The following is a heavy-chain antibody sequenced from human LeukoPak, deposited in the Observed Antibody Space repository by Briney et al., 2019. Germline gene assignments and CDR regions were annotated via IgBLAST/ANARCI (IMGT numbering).Heavy chain of an antibody. Sequence: SETLSLTCTVSGGSISSYYWSWIRQPPGKGLEWIGYIYYSGSTNYNPSLKSRATISVDTSKNQFSLKLSSVTAADTAVYYCARAGEGRVPFDYWGQGTLVTVSS. J-gene: IGHJ4*02. CDR2: IYYSGST. V-gene: IGHV4-59*01. CDR3: ARAGEGRVPFDY. D-gene: IGHD7-27*01. CDR1: GGSISSYY.